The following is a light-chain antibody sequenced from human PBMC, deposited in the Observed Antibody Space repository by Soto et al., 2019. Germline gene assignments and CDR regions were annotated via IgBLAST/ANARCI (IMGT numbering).Light chain of an antibody. CDR1: SSDVGGYDY. CDR2: DVS. V-gene: IGLV2-14*03. CDR3: SSYTGISTEI. J-gene: IGLJ2*01. Sequence: ALTQPASVSGSPGQSITISCTGTSSDVGGYDYVSWFQQHPGKAPKLMIYDVSNRPSGVSDRFSGSKSGDTASLTISGLQPEDEGDYYCSSYTGISTEIFGGGTKLTVL.